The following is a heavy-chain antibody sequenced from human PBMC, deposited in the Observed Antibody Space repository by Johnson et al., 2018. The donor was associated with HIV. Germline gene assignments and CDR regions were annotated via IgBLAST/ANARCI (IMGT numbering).Heavy chain of an antibody. J-gene: IGHJ3*02. CDR2: ISGGST. D-gene: IGHD3-16*01. Sequence: VQLVESRGVLVQPGGSLRLSCAASGFTVSSNEMSWVRQAPGKGLEWVSSISGGSTYYADSRKGRFTISRDNSKNTLYLQMNSLRAEDTAVYYCARGGRHDAFDIWGQGTMVTVSS. CDR3: ARGGRHDAFDI. CDR1: GFTVSSNE. V-gene: IGHV3-38-3*01.